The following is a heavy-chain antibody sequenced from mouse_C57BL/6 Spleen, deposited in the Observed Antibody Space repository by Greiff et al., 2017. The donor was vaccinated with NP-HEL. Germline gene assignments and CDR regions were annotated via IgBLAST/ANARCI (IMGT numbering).Heavy chain of an antibody. D-gene: IGHD1-1*01. CDR2: ISYSGST. Sequence: DVKLQESGPGMVKPSQSLSLTCTVPGYSITSGYDWHWIRHFPGNKLEWMGYISYSGSTNYNPSLKSRISITHDTSKSNFFLKLNSVTTEDTATYYCARGATTGYWYFDVWGTGTTVTVSS. CDR3: ARGATTGYWYFDV. V-gene: IGHV3-1*01. J-gene: IGHJ1*03. CDR1: GYSITSGYD.